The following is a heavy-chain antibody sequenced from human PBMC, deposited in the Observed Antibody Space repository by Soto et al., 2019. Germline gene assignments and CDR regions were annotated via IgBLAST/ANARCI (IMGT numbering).Heavy chain of an antibody. CDR1: GFTFSTYG. V-gene: IGHV3-30*04. CDR2: ITYDGSNK. J-gene: IGHJ4*02. Sequence: SLTLSCGAYGFTFSTYGMQCVSHAPGKGLEWVAVITYDGSNKNYADSVKGRFTISRDNSKSTLYLQMNSLRADDTAVYYCARDCPSPYCRSTSCSSYFDHWGQGTLVTVSS. D-gene: IGHD2-2*01. CDR3: ARDCPSPYCRSTSCSSYFDH.